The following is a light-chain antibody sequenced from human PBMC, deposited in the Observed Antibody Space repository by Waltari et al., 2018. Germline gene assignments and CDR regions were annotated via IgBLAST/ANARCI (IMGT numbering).Light chain of an antibody. V-gene: IGKV1-39*01. J-gene: IGKJ2*01. CDR2: SVS. CDR3: QRSYNTPPMYT. CDR1: QKIYTY. Sequence: DIQMTQSPSSLSASVGDRVTITCRASQKIYTYLNWYQQKAGKAPNLLISSVSTLQSGVPSRFVGSGSGTEFTLTISSLQPEDFATYFCQRSYNTPPMYTFGQGTKLELK.